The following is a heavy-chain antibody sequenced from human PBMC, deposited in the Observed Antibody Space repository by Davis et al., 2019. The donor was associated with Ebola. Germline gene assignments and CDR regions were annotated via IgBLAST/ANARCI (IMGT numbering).Heavy chain of an antibody. D-gene: IGHD3-22*01. CDR2: IYSGGST. Sequence: GESLKISCAASGFTFSSYAISWVRQAPGKGLEWVSVIYSGGSTYYADSVKGRFTLSRDNSKNTLYLQMNRLRAEDTTVYYCATRYYDSSGYYPDAFDIWGQGTMVTVSS. V-gene: IGHV3-53*01. J-gene: IGHJ3*02. CDR1: GFTFSSYA. CDR3: ATRYYDSSGYYPDAFDI.